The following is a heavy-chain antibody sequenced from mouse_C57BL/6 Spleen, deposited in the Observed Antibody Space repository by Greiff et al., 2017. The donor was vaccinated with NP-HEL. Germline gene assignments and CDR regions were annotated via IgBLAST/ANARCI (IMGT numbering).Heavy chain of an antibody. V-gene: IGHV1-55*01. Sequence: QVQLQQPGAELVKPGASVKMSCKASGYTFTSYWITWVKQRPGQGLEWIGDIYPGSGSTNYNEKFKSKATLTVDTSSSTAYMQLSSLTSEDSAVYYCARDYDYDEGDAMDYWGQGTSVTVSS. CDR3: ARDYDYDEGDAMDY. D-gene: IGHD2-4*01. CDR1: GYTFTSYW. J-gene: IGHJ4*01. CDR2: IYPGSGST.